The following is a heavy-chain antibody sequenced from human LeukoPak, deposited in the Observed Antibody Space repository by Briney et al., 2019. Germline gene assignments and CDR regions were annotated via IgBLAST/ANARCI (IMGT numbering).Heavy chain of an antibody. V-gene: IGHV3-74*01. CDR1: GLTFSSYW. Sequence: GGSLRLSCAASGLTFSSYWMPWVRQAPGKGLVWVSRISSDGSSTSYADSVKGRFTIFRDNAKNTLYLQMNSLGAEDTAAYYCARALPPSVNTPWKWGQGTQVTVSS. CDR3: ARALPPSVNTPWK. CDR2: ISSDGSST. D-gene: IGHD1-1*01. J-gene: IGHJ4*02.